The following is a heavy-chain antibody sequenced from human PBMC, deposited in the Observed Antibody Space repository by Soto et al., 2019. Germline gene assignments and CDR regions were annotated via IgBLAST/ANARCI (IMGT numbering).Heavy chain of an antibody. D-gene: IGHD7-27*01. Sequence: SETLSLTCSVSGDSISNLDYFCAWIRQPPGQALEYIGYIYKSATTYYNPSFESRVAISVDTSKSQFSLNVTSVTAADTAVYFCARGRYCLTGRCFPNWFDSWGQGALVTVSS. J-gene: IGHJ5*01. CDR2: IYKSATT. CDR3: ARGRYCLTGRCFPNWFDS. V-gene: IGHV4-30-4*01. CDR1: GDSISNLDYF.